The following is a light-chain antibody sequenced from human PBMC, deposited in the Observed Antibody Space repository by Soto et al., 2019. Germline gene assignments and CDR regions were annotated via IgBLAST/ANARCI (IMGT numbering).Light chain of an antibody. Sequence: EIVLTQSPGTLSLSPGERATLSCRASQSVSSSYLAWYQQKPGQAPRLLIYVASSRATGIPDRFSGTGSGTDFTLTISRLEPEDFAVYYCRQYGSPPYTFGQGTKLEIK. CDR1: QSVSSSY. V-gene: IGKV3-20*01. J-gene: IGKJ2*01. CDR3: RQYGSPPYT. CDR2: VAS.